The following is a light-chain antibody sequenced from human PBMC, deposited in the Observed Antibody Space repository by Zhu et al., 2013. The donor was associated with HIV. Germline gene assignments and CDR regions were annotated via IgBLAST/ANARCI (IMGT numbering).Light chain of an antibody. V-gene: IGKV3-20*01. CDR2: GAS. CDR1: QSVSSTF. CDR3: QQYGSSPLT. Sequence: VLTQSPGTLSLSPGERATLSCRASQSVSSTFLAWYQQKPGQAPRLLIYGASSRGYGIPDRFSGSGSGTEFSLSISRLEPEDFAVYYCQQYGSSPLTFGGGTTVEIK. J-gene: IGKJ4*01.